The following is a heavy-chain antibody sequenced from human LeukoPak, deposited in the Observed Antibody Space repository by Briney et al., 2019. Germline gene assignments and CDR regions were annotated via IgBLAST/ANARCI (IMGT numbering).Heavy chain of an antibody. Sequence: GASVKVSCKASGGTFSSYAISWVRQAPGQGLEWMGWMNPNSGNTGYAQKFQGRVTITRNTSISTAYMELSSLRSEDTAVYYCARKYCSGGSCYPGDWGQGTLVTVSS. CDR2: MNPNSGNT. CDR3: ARKYCSGGSCYPGD. J-gene: IGHJ4*02. V-gene: IGHV1-8*03. CDR1: GGTFSSYA. D-gene: IGHD2-15*01.